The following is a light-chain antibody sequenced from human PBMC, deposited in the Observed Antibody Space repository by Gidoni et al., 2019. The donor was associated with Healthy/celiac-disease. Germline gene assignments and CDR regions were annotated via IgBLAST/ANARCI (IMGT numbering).Light chain of an antibody. CDR1: SSNIGINT. CDR2: MNN. J-gene: IGLJ2*01. V-gene: IGLV1-44*01. CDR3: AAWDDSLNGVV. Sequence: SVLTQPPSASGTPGQRVSISCSGSSSNIGINTVNWYQQLPGTAPKRRIAMNNKRPSGGPDRFAGSKSGTAASLAIRGLQSEYEADYYCAAWDDSLNGVVFGGGTKLTVL.